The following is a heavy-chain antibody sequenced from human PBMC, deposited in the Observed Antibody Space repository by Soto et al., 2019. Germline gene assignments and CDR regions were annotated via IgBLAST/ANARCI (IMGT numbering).Heavy chain of an antibody. D-gene: IGHD3-3*01. CDR3: ARGHDTIFGVVIYGMDV. CDR1: GYTFTSHF. CDR2: INPNFNTT. V-gene: IGHV1-46*01. J-gene: IGHJ6*02. Sequence: ASVKVSCKASGYTFTSHFIHWVRQAPGQGLEWMGIINPNFNTTTHAQKFQGRVTVTRDTSTSTVYMALSSLRSEDTAVYYCARGHDTIFGVVIYGMDVWGQ.